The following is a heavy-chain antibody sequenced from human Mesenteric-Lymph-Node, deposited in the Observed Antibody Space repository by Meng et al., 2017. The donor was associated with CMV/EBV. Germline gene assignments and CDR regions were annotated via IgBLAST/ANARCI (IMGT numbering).Heavy chain of an antibody. CDR1: GGSISSGDYY. V-gene: IGHV4-30-4*08. Sequence: SETLSLTCTVSGGSISSGDYYWSWIRQPPGKGLEWIGYIYYSGSTSYNPSLKSRVTISVDTSKNQFSLKLSSVTAADTAVYYCARDRPVQGYHYVLDVWGQGTTVTVSS. CDR3: ARDRPVQGYHYVLDV. CDR2: IYYSGST. J-gene: IGHJ6*02. D-gene: IGHD1-1*01.